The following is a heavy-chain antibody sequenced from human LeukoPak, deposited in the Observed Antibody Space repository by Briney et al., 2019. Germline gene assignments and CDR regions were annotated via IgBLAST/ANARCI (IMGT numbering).Heavy chain of an antibody. CDR1: DYSISSGYY. J-gene: IGHJ6*03. CDR2: LYHSGSP. CDR3: AGGPGYCTSSSCNWGTYYYYYYMDV. V-gene: IGHV4-38-2*01. Sequence: PSETLSLTCAVSDYSISSGYYWGWIRQPPGKGLEWIGTLYHSGSPFYNPSLKSRVTISVDTSKNQFSLKLSSVTAADTAVYYCAGGPGYCTSSSCNWGTYYYYYYMDVWGKGTTVTVSS. D-gene: IGHD2-2*01.